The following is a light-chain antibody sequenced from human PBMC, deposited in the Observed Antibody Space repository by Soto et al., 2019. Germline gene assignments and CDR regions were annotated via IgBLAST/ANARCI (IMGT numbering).Light chain of an antibody. Sequence: DIQMTQSPSTLSASVGDRVTITCRASQSIKSWLSWYQQKPGKAPKLLIYEASSLESWVPSRFGGSGSGTEFTLTISSLQPDDFATYYCQQYNTYSWTFGQGTTVDIK. CDR2: EAS. CDR3: QQYNTYSWT. J-gene: IGKJ1*01. V-gene: IGKV1-5*03. CDR1: QSIKSW.